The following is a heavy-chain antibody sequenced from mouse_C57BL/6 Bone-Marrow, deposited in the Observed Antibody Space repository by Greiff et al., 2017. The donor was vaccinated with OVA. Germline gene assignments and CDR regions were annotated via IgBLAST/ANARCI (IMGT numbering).Heavy chain of an antibody. CDR1: GFTFSDYY. CDR2: ISNGGGST. Sequence: EVKLMESGGGLVQPGGSLKLSCAASGFTFSDYYMYWVRQTPEKRLEWVAYISNGGGSTYYPDTVKGRFTISRDNAKNTLYLQMSRLKSEDTAMYYCARRGSSLYYYAMDYWGQGTSVTVSS. D-gene: IGHD1-1*01. CDR3: ARRGSSLYYYAMDY. J-gene: IGHJ4*01. V-gene: IGHV5-12*01.